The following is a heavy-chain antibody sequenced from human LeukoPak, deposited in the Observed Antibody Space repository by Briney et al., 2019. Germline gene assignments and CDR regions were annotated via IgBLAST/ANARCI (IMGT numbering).Heavy chain of an antibody. J-gene: IGHJ4*02. Sequence: GASVKVSCKASGYTFTGYFMHWVRQAPGQALEWMGWINPNSGDTNYAQKFQGRVTMTRDMSISTAYMELSRLRSDDTAVYYCARDERYDSSGYPFDYWGQGTLVTVSS. CDR1: GYTFTGYF. CDR2: INPNSGDT. D-gene: IGHD3-22*01. CDR3: ARDERYDSSGYPFDY. V-gene: IGHV1-2*02.